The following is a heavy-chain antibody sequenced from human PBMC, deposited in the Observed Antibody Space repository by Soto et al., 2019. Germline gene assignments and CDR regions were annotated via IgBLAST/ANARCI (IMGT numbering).Heavy chain of an antibody. V-gene: IGHV3-48*03. D-gene: IGHD3-22*01. CDR2: ISSSGSTI. J-gene: IGHJ6*02. Sequence: PVGSLRLSCAASGFTFSSYEMNWVRQAPGKGLEWVSYISSSGSTIYYADAVKGRFTISRDNAKNSLYLQMNSLRAEDTAVYYCARDHFYDSSGYYPYYYYYGMDVWGQGTTVTVSS. CDR1: GFTFSSYE. CDR3: ARDHFYDSSGYYPYYYYYGMDV.